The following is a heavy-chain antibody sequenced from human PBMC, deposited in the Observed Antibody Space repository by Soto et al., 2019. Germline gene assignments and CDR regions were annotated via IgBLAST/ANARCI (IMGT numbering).Heavy chain of an antibody. Sequence: EVQLVESGGGLVQPGGSLRLSCAASGFTFSNNWMHWVRQAPGKGPVCVSRINSDGSSTYYADSVKGRFTISRDNAKNTLYLQMNSRRADDPAVYYCASGGIAVHWCQGTLVTVPS. D-gene: IGHD6-19*01. CDR3: ASGGIAVH. J-gene: IGHJ4*02. CDR2: INSDGSST. CDR1: GFTFSNNW. V-gene: IGHV3-74*01.